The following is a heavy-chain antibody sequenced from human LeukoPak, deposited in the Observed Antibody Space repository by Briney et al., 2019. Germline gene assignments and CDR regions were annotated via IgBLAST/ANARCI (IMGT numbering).Heavy chain of an antibody. Sequence: TGGSLRLSCAASGFTFSSYDMHWVRQATGKGLEWVSAIGTAGDTCYPGSVKGRFTISRENAKNSLYLQMNSLRAGDTAVYYCARGSAVTTPDNWYFDLWGRGTLVTVSS. V-gene: IGHV3-13*01. J-gene: IGHJ2*01. CDR2: IGTAGDT. CDR3: ARGSAVTTPDNWYFDL. CDR1: GFTFSSYD. D-gene: IGHD4-17*01.